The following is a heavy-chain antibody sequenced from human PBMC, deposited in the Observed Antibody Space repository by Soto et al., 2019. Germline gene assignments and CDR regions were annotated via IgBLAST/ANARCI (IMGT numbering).Heavy chain of an antibody. Sequence: VASVKVSCKASGYTFTSYGISWVRQAPGQGLEWMGWISAYNGNTNYAQKLQGRVTMTTDTSTSTAYMELRSLRSDDTAMYYCARDRVRIQLWLRGGDYWGQGTRVTVSS. CDR3: ARDRVRIQLWLRGGDY. V-gene: IGHV1-18*01. J-gene: IGHJ4*02. CDR2: ISAYNGNT. CDR1: GYTFTSYG. D-gene: IGHD5-18*01.